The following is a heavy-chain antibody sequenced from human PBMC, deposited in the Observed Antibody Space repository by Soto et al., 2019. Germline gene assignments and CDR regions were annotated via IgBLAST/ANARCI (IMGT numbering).Heavy chain of an antibody. D-gene: IGHD2-15*01. V-gene: IGHV1-8*01. CDR3: VRQPGGVATPGDDC. CDR2: MNPSSGDS. J-gene: IGHJ4*02. CDR1: GYPFTAFD. Sequence: ASVKVSCKASGYPFTAFDINWVRQAAGQGLEWMGWMNPSSGDSAFAQRFQDRITMTRTTSISTAYMELSRLTSDDTAVYYCVRQPGGVATPGDDCWGQGTLVTVSS.